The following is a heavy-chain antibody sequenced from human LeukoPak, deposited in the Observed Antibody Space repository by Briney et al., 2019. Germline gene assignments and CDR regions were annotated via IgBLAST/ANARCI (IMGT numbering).Heavy chain of an antibody. Sequence: PGRSLRLSRAASGFTFSSYGMHWVRQAPGKGLEWVAVISYDGSNKYYADSVKGRFTISRDNSKNTLYLQMNSLRAEDTAVYYCAKDLARYYFDYWGQGTLVTVSS. V-gene: IGHV3-30*18. CDR3: AKDLARYYFDY. J-gene: IGHJ4*02. CDR1: GFTFSSYG. CDR2: ISYDGSNK.